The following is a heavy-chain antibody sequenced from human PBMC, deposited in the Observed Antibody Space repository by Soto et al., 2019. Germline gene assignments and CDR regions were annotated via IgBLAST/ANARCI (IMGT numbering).Heavy chain of an antibody. CDR3: ASPYLGQTLAPREGMDV. Sequence: GASVKVSCKASGGTFSSYAISWVRQAPGQGLEWMGGIIPIFGTANYAQKFQGRVTITADESASTAYMELSSLRSEDTAVYYCASPYLGQTLAPREGMDVWGQGTTVTVSS. CDR1: GGTFSSYA. V-gene: IGHV1-69*13. J-gene: IGHJ6*02. D-gene: IGHD1-26*01. CDR2: IIPIFGTA.